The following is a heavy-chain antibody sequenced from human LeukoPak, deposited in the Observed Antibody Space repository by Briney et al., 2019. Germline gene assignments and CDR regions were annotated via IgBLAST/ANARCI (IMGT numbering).Heavy chain of an antibody. J-gene: IGHJ4*02. CDR2: ISYDGSNK. CDR1: GFTFSSYG. V-gene: IGHV3-30*18. Sequence: GGSLRLSCAASGFTFSSYGMHWVRQAPGKGLEWVAVISYDGSNKYYADSVKGRFTISRDNSKNTLYLQMNSLRAEDTAVYYCANYFDYRGQGTLVTVSS. CDR3: ANYFDY.